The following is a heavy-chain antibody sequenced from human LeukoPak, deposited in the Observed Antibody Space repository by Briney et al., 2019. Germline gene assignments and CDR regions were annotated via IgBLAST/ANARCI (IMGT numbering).Heavy chain of an antibody. CDR3: AKEGTASKPSDLDY. V-gene: IGHV3-30*02. CDR2: IRYDGSNK. Sequence: PGGSLRLSCAASGFTFSDYGIHWVRQAPGKGLEWVAFIRYDGSNKYYADSVKGRFTISRDNSKNTVYMQMNSLRADDKAVYYCAKEGTASKPSDLDYWGQGTIVTVSS. D-gene: IGHD1/OR15-1a*01. CDR1: GFTFSDYG. J-gene: IGHJ4*02.